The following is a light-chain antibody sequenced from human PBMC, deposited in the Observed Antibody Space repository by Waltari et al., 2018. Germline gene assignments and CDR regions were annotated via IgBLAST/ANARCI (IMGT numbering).Light chain of an antibody. V-gene: IGKV2-28*01. J-gene: IGKJ1*01. Sequence: IVVTQSPLSLPVTPGEPASISCRSRQSLLHSNGYNYLDWYLQKPGQSPQLLIYLGSNRATGVPDRFSGSGSGTDFTLKISSVEAEDVGVYYCMQSLRALWTFGQGTKVEIK. CDR1: QSLLHSNGYNY. CDR2: LGS. CDR3: MQSLRALWT.